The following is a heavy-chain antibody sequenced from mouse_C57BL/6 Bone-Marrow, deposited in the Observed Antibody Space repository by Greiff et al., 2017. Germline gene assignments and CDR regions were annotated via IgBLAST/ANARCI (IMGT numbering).Heavy chain of an antibody. V-gene: IGHV5-6*01. J-gene: IGHJ4*01. CDR1: GFTFSSYG. CDR2: ISSGGSYT. CDR3: ARHLWTYYAMDY. Sequence: EVQLVESGGDLVKPGGSLKLSCAASGFTFSSYGMSWVRQTPDKRLEWVATISSGGSYTYYPDSVKGRFTISRDNAKNTLYLQMSSLKSEDTAMYYCARHLWTYYAMDYWGQGTSVTVSS. D-gene: IGHD1-1*02.